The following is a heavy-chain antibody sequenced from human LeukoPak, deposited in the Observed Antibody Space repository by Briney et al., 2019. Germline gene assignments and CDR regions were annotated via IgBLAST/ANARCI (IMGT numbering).Heavy chain of an antibody. J-gene: IGHJ1*01. CDR1: GGTFSSYA. Sequence: SVKVSCKASGGTFSSYAISWVRQAPGQGLEWMGGIIPIFGTANYAQKFQGRVTITADESTSTAYMELSSLRSEDTAVYYCARALCGGDCYSKLRTEYFQHRGQGTLVTVSS. CDR3: ARALCGGDCYSKLRTEYFQH. D-gene: IGHD2-21*02. V-gene: IGHV1-69*13. CDR2: IIPIFGTA.